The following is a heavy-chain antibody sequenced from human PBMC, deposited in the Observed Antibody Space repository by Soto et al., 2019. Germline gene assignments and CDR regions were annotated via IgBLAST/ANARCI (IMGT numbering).Heavy chain of an antibody. CDR2: INHSGST. CDR1: GGSFSGYY. D-gene: IGHD2-8*01. Sequence: SETLSLTCAVYGGSFSGYYWSWIRQPPGKGLEWIGEINHSGSTNYNPSLKSRVTISVDTSKNQFSLKLSSVTAADTAVYYCARGRRLGIVLMVYAIPFDYWGQGTLVTVSS. J-gene: IGHJ4*02. CDR3: ARGRRLGIVLMVYAIPFDY. V-gene: IGHV4-34*01.